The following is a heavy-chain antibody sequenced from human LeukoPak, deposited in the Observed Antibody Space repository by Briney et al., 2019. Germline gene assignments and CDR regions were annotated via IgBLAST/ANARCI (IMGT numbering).Heavy chain of an antibody. CDR2: ISGSGGST. J-gene: IGHJ4*02. CDR3: AITEDYYDSSGSDY. Sequence: PGGSLRLSCAASGFTFSSYAMSWVRQAPGKGLEWVSAISGSGGSTYYADSVKGRFTISGDNSKNTLYLQMNSLRAEDTAVYYCAITEDYYDSSGSDYWGQGTLVTVSS. CDR1: GFTFSSYA. D-gene: IGHD3-22*01. V-gene: IGHV3-23*01.